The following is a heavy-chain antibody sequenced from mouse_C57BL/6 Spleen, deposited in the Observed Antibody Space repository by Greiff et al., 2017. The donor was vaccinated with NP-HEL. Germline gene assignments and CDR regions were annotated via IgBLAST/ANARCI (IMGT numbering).Heavy chain of an antibody. J-gene: IGHJ1*03. Sequence: QVQLKESGPGLVQPSQSLSITCTVSGFSLTSYGVHWVRQSPGKGLEWLGVIWSGGSTDYNAAFISRLSISKDNSKSQVFFKMNSLQADDTAIYYCARNDLFTTVVAHWYFDVWGTGTTVTVSS. CDR3: ARNDLFTTVVAHWYFDV. V-gene: IGHV2-2*01. CDR2: IWSGGST. CDR1: GFSLTSYG. D-gene: IGHD1-1*01.